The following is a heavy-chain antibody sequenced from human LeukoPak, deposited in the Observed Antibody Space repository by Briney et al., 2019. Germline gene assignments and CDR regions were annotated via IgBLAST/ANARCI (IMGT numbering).Heavy chain of an antibody. Sequence: GGSLRLSCAASGFTFSSNWMSWVRQAPGKGREWVANIKQDGSEKYYVDSVKGRFTIPRDNAKNSLYLQMNSLRAEDTAVYYCAREASYGSGSYYPPYYYYGMDVWGQGTTVTVSS. CDR3: AREASYGSGSYYPPYYYYGMDV. V-gene: IGHV3-7*01. D-gene: IGHD3-10*01. CDR2: IKQDGSEK. CDR1: GFTFSSNW. J-gene: IGHJ6*02.